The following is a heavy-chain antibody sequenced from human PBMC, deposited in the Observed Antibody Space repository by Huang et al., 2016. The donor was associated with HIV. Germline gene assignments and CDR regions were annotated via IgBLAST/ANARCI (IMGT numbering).Heavy chain of an antibody. CDR3: ERGDSSGWPLEFDY. V-gene: IGHV1-18*04. Sequence: QVQLVQSGAEVKKPGPSVKISCKTSGYTFTTYSITWVRQAPGPGLEWMGWINPYNGNTKYAQKRQGRGNMTTDTSASTAYMELRSLRSDDTAVYYCERGDSSGWPLEFDYWGQGTLVTVSS. CDR2: INPYNGNT. D-gene: IGHD6-19*01. J-gene: IGHJ4*02. CDR1: GYTFTTYS.